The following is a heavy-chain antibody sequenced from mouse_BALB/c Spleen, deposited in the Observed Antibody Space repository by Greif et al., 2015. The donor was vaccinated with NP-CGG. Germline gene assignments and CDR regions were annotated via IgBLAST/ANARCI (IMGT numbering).Heavy chain of an antibody. CDR3: ARLDYYGSSFDY. J-gene: IGHJ2*01. CDR2: ISSGGGST. Sequence: EVKLVESGGGLVKPGGSLKLSCAASGFAFSSYDMSWVRQTPEKRLEWVAYISSGGGSTYYPDTVKGRFTISRDNAKNTLYLQMSSLKSEDTAMYYCARLDYYGSSFDYWGQGTTLTVSS. D-gene: IGHD1-1*01. CDR1: GFAFSSYD. V-gene: IGHV5-12-1*01.